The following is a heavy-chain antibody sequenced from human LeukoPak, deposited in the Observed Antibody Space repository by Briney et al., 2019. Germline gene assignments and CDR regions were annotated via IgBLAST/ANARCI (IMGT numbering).Heavy chain of an antibody. CDR3: GRAPDC. Sequence: SETLSLTCTVSGGSISSDSYYRGWIRQPPGKGLEWIASIYYSGSTYYNPSLKSRVTISMDTSKTQFSLKLTSVTAADTAVYYCGRAPDCWGRRTLVTVSS. J-gene: IGHJ4*02. CDR2: IYYSGST. V-gene: IGHV4-39*01. CDR1: GGSISSDSYY.